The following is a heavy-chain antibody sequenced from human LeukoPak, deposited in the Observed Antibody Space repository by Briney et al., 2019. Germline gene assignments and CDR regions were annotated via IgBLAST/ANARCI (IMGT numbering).Heavy chain of an antibody. D-gene: IGHD6-6*01. Sequence: GGSLRLSCAASGFTFSSYAMHWVRQAPGKGLEWVAVISYDGSNKYYADSVKGRFTISRDNSKNTLYLQMNSLRAEDTAVYYCARPSIAAPGAFDIWGQGTMVTVSS. V-gene: IGHV3-30-3*01. CDR3: ARPSIAAPGAFDI. CDR1: GFTFSSYA. CDR2: ISYDGSNK. J-gene: IGHJ3*02.